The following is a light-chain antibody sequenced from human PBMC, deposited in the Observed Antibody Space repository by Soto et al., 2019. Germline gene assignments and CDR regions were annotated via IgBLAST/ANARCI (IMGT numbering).Light chain of an antibody. J-gene: IGKJ1*01. CDR3: QQYYSIPWT. CDR2: WAS. V-gene: IGKV4-1*01. Sequence: DIVMTQSPDSLAVSLGERATFNCKSSQSVLYSSDNKNYLAWYQQKPGQPPKLLIYWASTREFGVPDRFSGSGSGTDFTLTISSLRAEDVAVYYCQQYYSIPWTFGQGTKVEIK. CDR1: QSVLYSSDNKNY.